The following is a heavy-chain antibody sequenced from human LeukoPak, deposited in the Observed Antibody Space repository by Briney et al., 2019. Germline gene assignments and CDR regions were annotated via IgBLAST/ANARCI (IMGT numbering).Heavy chain of an antibody. D-gene: IGHD4/OR15-4a*01. CDR3: ARQDYNSRGRWFDP. CDR1: GYSFTTYW. CDR2: IYPADSDT. Sequence: GESLKISCKGSGYSFTTYWIGWVRQMPGKGLEWMGSIYPADSDTRYSPSFQGQVTISADKSISTAYLQWSSLKASDTAIYYCARQDYNSRGRWFDPWGQGTLVTLSS. V-gene: IGHV5-51*01. J-gene: IGHJ5*02.